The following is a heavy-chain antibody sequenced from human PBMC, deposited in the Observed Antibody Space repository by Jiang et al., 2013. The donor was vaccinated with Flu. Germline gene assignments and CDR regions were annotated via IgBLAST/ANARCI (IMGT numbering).Heavy chain of an antibody. CDR1: GGSFNGYF. CDR2: INVSGTT. V-gene: IGHV4-34*01. Sequence: LLKPSETLSLTCAFYGGSFNGYFWSWIRQIPGKGLEWIGEINVSGTTNYHPSLKSRVTISVDRSKKEFSXRLTSVTAADAGTYYCARGDSGPRLGYXGQG. D-gene: IGHD6-19*01. CDR3: ARGDSGPRLGY. J-gene: IGHJ4*02.